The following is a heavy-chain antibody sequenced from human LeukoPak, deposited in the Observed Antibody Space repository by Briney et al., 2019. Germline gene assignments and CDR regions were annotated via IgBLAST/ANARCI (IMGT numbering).Heavy chain of an antibody. CDR1: GFTFSSYA. CDR2: ISYDGSNK. V-gene: IGHV3-30-3*01. J-gene: IGHJ4*02. Sequence: GGSLRPSCAASGFTFSSYAMHWVRQAPGKGLEWVAVISYDGSNKYYADSVKGRFTISRDNSKNTLYLQMNSLRAEDTAVYYCASTVRYSSDYYWGQGTLVTVSS. CDR3: ASTVRYSSDYY. D-gene: IGHD6-25*01.